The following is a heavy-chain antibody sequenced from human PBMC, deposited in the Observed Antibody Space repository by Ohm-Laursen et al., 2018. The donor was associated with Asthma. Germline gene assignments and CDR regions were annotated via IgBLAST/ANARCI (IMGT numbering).Heavy chain of an antibody. CDR2: IYYSGST. D-gene: IGHD3-22*01. Sequence: GTLSLTCTVSGGSISSYYWSWIRQPPGKGLEWIGYIYYSGSTNYNPSLKSRVTISVDTSKNQFSLKLSSVTAADTAVYYCARVSSYYYDSSGYYSDYWGQGTLVTVSS. J-gene: IGHJ4*02. CDR3: ARVSSYYYDSSGYYSDY. V-gene: IGHV4-59*01. CDR1: GGSISSYY.